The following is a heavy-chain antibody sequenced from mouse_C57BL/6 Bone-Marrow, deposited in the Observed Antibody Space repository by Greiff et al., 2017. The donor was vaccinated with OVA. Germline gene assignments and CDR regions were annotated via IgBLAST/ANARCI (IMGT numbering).Heavy chain of an antibody. D-gene: IGHD2-2*01. CDR1: GYTFTDYY. CDR3: ARDGYDWYFDV. Sequence: EVQLQQSGPELVKPGASVKISCKASGYTFTDYYMNWVKQSHGRSLEWMGDINPNNGGTSYNQKFKGKATLTVDKSSSTAYMELRSLTSEDSAVYYCARDGYDWYFDVWGTGTTVTVSS. V-gene: IGHV1-26*01. J-gene: IGHJ1*03. CDR2: INPNNGGT.